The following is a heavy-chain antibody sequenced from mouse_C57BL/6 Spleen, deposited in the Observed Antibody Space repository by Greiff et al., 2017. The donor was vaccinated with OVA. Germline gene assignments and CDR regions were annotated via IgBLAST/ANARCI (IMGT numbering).Heavy chain of an antibody. CDR1: GYTFTDYE. CDR2: IDPETGGT. CDR3: TREGFTTVVATDY. D-gene: IGHD1-1*01. V-gene: IGHV1-15*01. J-gene: IGHJ2*01. Sequence: SGAELVRPGASVTLSCKASGYTFTDYEMHWVKQTPVHGLEWIGAIDPETGGTAYNQKFKGKAILTADKSSSTAYMELRSLTSEDSAVYYCTREGFTTVVATDYWGQGTTLTVSS.